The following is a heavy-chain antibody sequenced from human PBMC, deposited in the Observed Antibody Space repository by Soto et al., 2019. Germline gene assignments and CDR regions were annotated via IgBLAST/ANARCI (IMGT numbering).Heavy chain of an antibody. D-gene: IGHD6-19*01. CDR1: GFTFSSYG. V-gene: IGHV3-33*01. Sequence: GGSLRLSCAASGFTFSSYGMHWVRQAPGKGLEWVAVIWYDGSNKYYADSVKGRFTISRDNSKNTLYLQMNSLRAEDTAVYYCAREGDPYSSGWDYYFDYWGQGTLVTVSS. CDR2: IWYDGSNK. CDR3: AREGDPYSSGWDYYFDY. J-gene: IGHJ4*02.